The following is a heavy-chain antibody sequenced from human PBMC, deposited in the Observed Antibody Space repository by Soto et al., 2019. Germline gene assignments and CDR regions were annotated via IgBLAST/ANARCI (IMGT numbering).Heavy chain of an antibody. CDR2: ISSSSSTI. V-gene: IGHV3-48*02. CDR3: ARDRYDSSGYEAPFDY. Sequence: GGSLRLSCAASGFTFSSYSMNWVRQAPGKGLEWVSYISSSSSTIYYADSVKGRFTISRDNAKNSMYLQMNSLRDEDTAVYYCARDRYDSSGYEAPFDYWGQGTLVTVSS. D-gene: IGHD3-22*01. J-gene: IGHJ4*02. CDR1: GFTFSSYS.